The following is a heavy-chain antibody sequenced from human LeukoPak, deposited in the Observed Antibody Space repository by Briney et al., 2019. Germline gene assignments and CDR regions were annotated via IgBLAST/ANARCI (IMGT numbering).Heavy chain of an antibody. CDR3: ARRAYNWGAFDI. CDR2: ISPSGGDT. Sequence: SGGSLRLSCAASGFTFTNYAMNWVRQAPGKGLEWVSTISPSGGDTYYADSVKGRFAISKDISKNTLYLQMNSLRAEDTAVYYCARRAYNWGAFDIWGQGTMVTVSS. J-gene: IGHJ3*02. D-gene: IGHD5-24*01. V-gene: IGHV3-23*01. CDR1: GFTFTNYA.